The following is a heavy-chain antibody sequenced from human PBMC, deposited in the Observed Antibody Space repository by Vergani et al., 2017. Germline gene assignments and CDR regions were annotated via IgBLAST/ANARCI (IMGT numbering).Heavy chain of an antibody. J-gene: IGHJ6*03. CDR3: ARGRGYYYYMDV. CDR1: GGSFSGYY. V-gene: IGHV4-34*01. CDR2: INHSGST. Sequence: QVQLQQWGAGLLKPSETLSLTCAVYGGSFSGYYWSWIRQPPGKGLEWIGEINHSGSTNYNPSLKSRVTISVDTSKNQFSLKLSSVTAADTAVYYCARGRGYYYYMDVWGKGTTVTVSS.